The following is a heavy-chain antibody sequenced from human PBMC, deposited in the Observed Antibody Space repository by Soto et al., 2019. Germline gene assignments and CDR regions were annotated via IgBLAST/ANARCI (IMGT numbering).Heavy chain of an antibody. V-gene: IGHV1-69*02. J-gene: IGHJ4*02. CDR1: GGTSSSYT. CDR2: IIPILGIA. D-gene: IGHD3-10*01. Sequence: QVQLVQSGAEVKKPGSSVKVSCKASGGTSSSYTISWVRQAPGQGLEWMGRIIPILGIANYAQKFQGRVTITADKSTSTAYMELSSLRSEDTAVYYCASDMYYGSSYFDYWGQGTLVTVSS. CDR3: ASDMYYGSSYFDY.